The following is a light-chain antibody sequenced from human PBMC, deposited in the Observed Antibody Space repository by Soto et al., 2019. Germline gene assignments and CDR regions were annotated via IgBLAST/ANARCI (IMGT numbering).Light chain of an antibody. Sequence: EIVMTQSPATLSVSPGERATLSCRASQSVSSNLAWHQQKPGQAPRILMYDASTRATGIPARFSGSGSGTEFTLTISSLQSEDFVVYYCQQYNNWPRTFGQGTKVDIK. CDR2: DAS. CDR3: QQYNNWPRT. V-gene: IGKV3-15*01. CDR1: QSVSSN. J-gene: IGKJ1*01.